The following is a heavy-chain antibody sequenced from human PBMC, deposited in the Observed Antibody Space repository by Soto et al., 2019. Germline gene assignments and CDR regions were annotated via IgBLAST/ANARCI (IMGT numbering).Heavy chain of an antibody. J-gene: IGHJ6*02. CDR2: IKQDGSEK. V-gene: IGHV3-7*03. CDR1: GFTFSSYW. Sequence: PGGSLRLSCAASGFTFSSYWMSWVRQAPGQGLEWVANIKQDGSEKYYVDSVKGRFTISRDNAKNSLYLQMNSLRAEDTAVYYCPRESGKRYYYYSGMDVWGQGTTVTVSS. CDR3: PRESGKRYYYYSGMDV.